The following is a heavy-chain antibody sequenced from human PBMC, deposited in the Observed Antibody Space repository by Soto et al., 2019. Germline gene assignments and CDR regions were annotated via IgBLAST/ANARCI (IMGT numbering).Heavy chain of an antibody. Sequence: ASVKVSCKASGYTFTGYYMHWVRQAPGQGLEWMGWINPNSGGTNYAQKFQGWVTMTRGTSISTAYMELSRLRSDDTAVYYCARDNGYYYDSSGYPGSYYYGMDVWGQGTTVTVSS. J-gene: IGHJ6*02. CDR3: ARDNGYYYDSSGYPGSYYYGMDV. CDR1: GYTFTGYY. CDR2: INPNSGGT. D-gene: IGHD3-22*01. V-gene: IGHV1-2*04.